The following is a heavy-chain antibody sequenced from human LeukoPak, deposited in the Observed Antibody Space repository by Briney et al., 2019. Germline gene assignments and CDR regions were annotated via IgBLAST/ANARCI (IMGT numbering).Heavy chain of an antibody. V-gene: IGHV3-48*03. J-gene: IGHJ4*02. CDR1: GFTFSSYE. D-gene: IGHD1-26*01. CDR2: ISSSGSTI. Sequence: GSLRLSCAASGFTFSSYEMNWVRQAPGKGLEWVSYISSSGSTIYYADSVKGRFTISRDNAKNSLYLQMNSLRAEDTAVYYCARYMRDSGSPLFDYWGQGTLVTVSS. CDR3: ARYMRDSGSPLFDY.